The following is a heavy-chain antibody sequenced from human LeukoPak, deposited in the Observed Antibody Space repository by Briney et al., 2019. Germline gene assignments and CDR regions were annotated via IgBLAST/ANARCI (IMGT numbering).Heavy chain of an antibody. CDR3: AKEWDGSGTRLGWFDP. V-gene: IGHV3-23*01. Sequence: HTGGSLRLSWVGSGFTFGSYAMSWVRQAPGKGLEWVSLISGSGGVTYYADYVKGRFTISKDNSKNTLYLRMNSLRAEDTATYYCAKEWDGSGTRLGWFDPWGQGTLVTVSS. CDR2: ISGSGGVT. CDR1: GFTFGSYA. J-gene: IGHJ5*02. D-gene: IGHD3-10*01.